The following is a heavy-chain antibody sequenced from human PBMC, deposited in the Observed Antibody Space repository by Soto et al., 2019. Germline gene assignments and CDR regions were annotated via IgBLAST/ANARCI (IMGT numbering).Heavy chain of an antibody. Sequence: GGSLRLSCAASGFTFSSYAMSWVRQAPVKGLEWVSAISGSGGSTYYADSVKGRFTISRDNSKNTLYLQMNSLRAEDTAVYYCAKSYGSGSYYNFWVYPWGQGTLVTVSS. CDR3: AKSYGSGSYYNFWVYP. D-gene: IGHD3-10*01. CDR1: GFTFSSYA. J-gene: IGHJ5*02. CDR2: ISGSGGST. V-gene: IGHV3-23*01.